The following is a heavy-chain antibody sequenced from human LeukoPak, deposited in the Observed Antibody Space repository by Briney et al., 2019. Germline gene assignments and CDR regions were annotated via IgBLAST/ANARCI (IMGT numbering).Heavy chain of an antibody. CDR3: ARDELGDSSGWTLR. Sequence: ASVKVSCKASGYTFTAYYLHWVRQAPGQGLEWMGWINSNSGDTNYAQKFQGGVTMTRDTSINTAYMELSSLRSDDTAVYYCARDELGDSSGWTLRWGQGTLVTVSS. V-gene: IGHV1-2*02. CDR1: GYTFTAYY. CDR2: INSNSGDT. D-gene: IGHD6-19*01. J-gene: IGHJ4*02.